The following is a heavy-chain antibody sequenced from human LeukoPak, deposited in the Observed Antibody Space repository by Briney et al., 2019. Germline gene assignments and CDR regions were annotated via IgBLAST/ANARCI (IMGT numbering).Heavy chain of an antibody. CDR1: GYTFTGYY. CDR3: ARGLMVAATMTNWFDP. CDR2: INPNSGGT. V-gene: IGHV1-2*02. J-gene: IGHJ5*02. Sequence: GASVKVSCKASGYTFTGYYMHWVRQAPGQGLEWMGWINPNSGGTNYAQKFQGRVTMTRDTSISTAYMELSRLRSDDAAVYYCARGLMVAATMTNWFDPWGQGTLVTVSS. D-gene: IGHD2-15*01.